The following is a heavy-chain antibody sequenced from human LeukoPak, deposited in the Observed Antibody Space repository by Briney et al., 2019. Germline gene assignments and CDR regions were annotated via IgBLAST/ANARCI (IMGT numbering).Heavy chain of an antibody. Sequence: ASVKVSCKASGYTFTSYDINWVRQATGQGLEWMGWMNPNSGNTGYAQKFQGRVTMTRSTSISTAYMELSSLRSEDTAVYYCARVSGYDSSGYDWGQGTLVTVSS. D-gene: IGHD3-22*01. V-gene: IGHV1-8*01. CDR1: GYTFTSYD. CDR3: ARVSGYDSSGYD. J-gene: IGHJ4*02. CDR2: MNPNSGNT.